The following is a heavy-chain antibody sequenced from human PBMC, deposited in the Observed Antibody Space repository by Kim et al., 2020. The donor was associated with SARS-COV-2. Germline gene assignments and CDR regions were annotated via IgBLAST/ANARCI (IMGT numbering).Heavy chain of an antibody. CDR1: GGSISSGDYY. CDR2: IYYSGST. CDR3: ARGGEAYYYDSSGYYLDY. D-gene: IGHD3-22*01. J-gene: IGHJ4*02. Sequence: SETLSLTCTVSGGSISSGDYYWSWIRQPPGKGLEWIGYIYYSGSTYYNPSLKSRVTISVDTSKNQFSLKLSSVTAADTAVYYCARGGEAYYYDSSGYYLDYWGQGTLVTVSS. V-gene: IGHV4-30-4*01.